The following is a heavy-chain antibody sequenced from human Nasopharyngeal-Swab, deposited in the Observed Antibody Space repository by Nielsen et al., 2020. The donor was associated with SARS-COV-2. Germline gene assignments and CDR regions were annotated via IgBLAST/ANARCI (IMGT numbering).Heavy chain of an antibody. CDR3: ARLASL. Sequence: GGSLRLSCVASGFTFSNYAMHWVRQAPGKGLEYLSVITSDGRNTYYVNSVKGRFTISRDNSKNTLYLQMGSLRPEDTAVYYCARLASLWGQGTLVTVSS. CDR2: ITSDGRNT. CDR1: GFTFSNYA. D-gene: IGHD5-12*01. J-gene: IGHJ4*02. V-gene: IGHV3-64*01.